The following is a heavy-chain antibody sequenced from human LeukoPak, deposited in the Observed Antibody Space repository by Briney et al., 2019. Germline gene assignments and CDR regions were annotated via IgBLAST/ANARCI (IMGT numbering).Heavy chain of an antibody. CDR3: ARDHVGSGWPRPWYFEF. J-gene: IGHJ4*02. CDR2: INPNTGAT. V-gene: IGHV1-2*02. D-gene: IGHD6-19*01. CDR1: GYTFTGYY. Sequence: GASVKVSCKPSGYTFTGYYLHWVRQASGQGLEWMGWINPNTGATIYAEKFQGRVTMTRDTSIDTAYMEMRSLRSDDTAVYYCARDHVGSGWPRPWYFEFWGQGTLITVSS.